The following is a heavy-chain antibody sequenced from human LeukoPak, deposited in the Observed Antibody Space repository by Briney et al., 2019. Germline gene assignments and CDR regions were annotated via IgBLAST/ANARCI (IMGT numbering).Heavy chain of an antibody. CDR1: GYTITNNY. D-gene: IGHD2-2*01. Sequence: SVKVSCKASGYTITNNYMHWVRQAPGQGLEWMGGIIPIFGTANYAQKFQGRVAITADKSTSTAYMELSSLRSEDTAVYYCASGSQYQLLGQDYWGQGTLVTVSS. CDR3: ASGSQYQLLGQDY. J-gene: IGHJ4*02. CDR2: IIPIFGTA. V-gene: IGHV1-69*06.